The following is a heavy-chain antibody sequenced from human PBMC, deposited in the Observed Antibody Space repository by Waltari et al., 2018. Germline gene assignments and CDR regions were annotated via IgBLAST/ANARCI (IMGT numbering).Heavy chain of an antibody. CDR2: INPDNGGT. Sequence: QVQLVQSGAEVKQPGASVTVSCKASGYSFADYFLHWVRRAPGQGFEWMGWINPDNGGTNYSQMFQGRLVLTRDTSINTAYMQLTSLTSDDTAVYYCARRTSSADAPWGQGTLVTVSS. V-gene: IGHV1-2*02. CDR1: GYSFADYF. J-gene: IGHJ5*02. CDR3: ARRTSSADAP.